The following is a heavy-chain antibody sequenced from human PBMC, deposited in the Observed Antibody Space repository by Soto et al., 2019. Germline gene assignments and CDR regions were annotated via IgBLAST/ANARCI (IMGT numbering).Heavy chain of an antibody. Sequence: GGSLRLSCAASGFTFSSHAMSWVRQAPGKGLEWVSAISSSGVSTYYADSVKGRFTISRDNSKNTLYLQMNSLRAEDTAVYYCAKAFSAGVVITAFDIWGQGTMVTVSS. V-gene: IGHV3-23*01. J-gene: IGHJ3*02. D-gene: IGHD3-3*01. CDR3: AKAFSAGVVITAFDI. CDR2: ISSSGVST. CDR1: GFTFSSHA.